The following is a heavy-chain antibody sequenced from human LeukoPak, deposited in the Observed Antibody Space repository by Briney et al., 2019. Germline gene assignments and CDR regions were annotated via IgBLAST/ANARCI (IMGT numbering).Heavy chain of an antibody. CDR2: ISWNSGSI. CDR3: AKDAYDSSGYYPLDY. D-gene: IGHD3-22*01. V-gene: IGHV3-9*01. CDR1: GFTFDDYA. Sequence: PGGSLRLSCAASGFTFDDYAMHWVRQAPGKGLEWVSGISWNSGSIGYADSVKGRFTISRDNAKNSLYLQMNSLRAEDTALYYCAKDAYDSSGYYPLDYWGQGTLVTVSS. J-gene: IGHJ4*02.